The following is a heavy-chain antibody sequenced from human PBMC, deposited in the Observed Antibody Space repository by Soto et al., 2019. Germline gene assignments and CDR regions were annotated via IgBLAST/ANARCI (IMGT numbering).Heavy chain of an antibody. CDR1: GFTFSSYA. V-gene: IGHV3-30-3*01. J-gene: IGHJ3*02. D-gene: IGHD4-17*01. CDR2: ISYDGSNK. Sequence: QVQLVESGGGVVQPGRSLRLSCAASGFTFSSYAMHWVRQAPGKGLEWVAVISYDGSNKYYADSVKGRFTISRDNSKNTVYVQMNGLRAEDTAVYYCARDGYGDYGADDAFDIWGQGTMVTVSS. CDR3: ARDGYGDYGADDAFDI.